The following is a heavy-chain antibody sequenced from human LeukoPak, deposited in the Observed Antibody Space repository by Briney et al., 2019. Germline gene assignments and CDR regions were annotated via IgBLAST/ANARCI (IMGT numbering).Heavy chain of an antibody. CDR1: GYTSTSYG. D-gene: IGHD2-2*01. CDR3: ARIGYCSSTSCSGNYYYYYMDV. J-gene: IGHJ6*03. CDR2: ISAYNGNT. Sequence: VKVSCKASGYTSTSYGISWVRQAPGQGLEWMGWISAYNGNTNYAQKLQGRVTMTTDTSTSTAYMELRSLRSDDTAVYYCARIGYCSSTSCSGNYYYYYMDVWGKGTTVTISS. V-gene: IGHV1-18*01.